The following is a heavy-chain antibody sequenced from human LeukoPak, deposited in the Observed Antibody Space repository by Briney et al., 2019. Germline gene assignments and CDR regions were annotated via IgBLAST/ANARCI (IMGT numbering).Heavy chain of an antibody. J-gene: IGHJ4*02. Sequence: SETLSLTCTVSGGSISSSSYYWGWIRQPPGKGLEWIGSIYYSGSTYYNPSLKSRVTISVDTSKSQFSLKLSSVTAADTAVYYCARGGIAARPIDYWGQGTLVTVSS. CDR2: IYYSGST. CDR3: ARGGIAARPIDY. V-gene: IGHV4-39*01. D-gene: IGHD6-6*01. CDR1: GGSISSSSYY.